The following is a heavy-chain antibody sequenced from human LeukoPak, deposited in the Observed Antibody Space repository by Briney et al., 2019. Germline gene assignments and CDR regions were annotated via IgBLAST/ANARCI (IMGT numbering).Heavy chain of an antibody. V-gene: IGHV3-53*01. CDR3: ARMSRDAFEI. D-gene: IGHD5/OR15-5a*01. CDR2: IYSGGNT. CDR1: GFTFSSYG. J-gene: IGHJ3*02. Sequence: PGGSLRLSCAASGFTFSSYGMHWVRQAPGKGLEWVSVIYSGGNTYYADSVKGRFTISRDNSKNTLYLQINGLRAEDTAVYYCARMSRDAFEIWGQGTMVTVSS.